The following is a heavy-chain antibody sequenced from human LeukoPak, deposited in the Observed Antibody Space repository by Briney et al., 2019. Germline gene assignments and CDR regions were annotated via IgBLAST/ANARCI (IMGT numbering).Heavy chain of an antibody. CDR1: GYTFTIYY. Sequence: ASVKVSCKASGYTFTIYYMHWVRQAPGQGLEWMGIINPSGGSTSYAQKFQGRVTMTRDTSTSTVYMELSSLRSEDTAVYYCARTHLAYCGGDCYEPYNWFDPWGQGTLVTVSS. J-gene: IGHJ5*02. CDR3: ARTHLAYCGGDCYEPYNWFDP. CDR2: INPSGGST. D-gene: IGHD2-21*02. V-gene: IGHV1-46*01.